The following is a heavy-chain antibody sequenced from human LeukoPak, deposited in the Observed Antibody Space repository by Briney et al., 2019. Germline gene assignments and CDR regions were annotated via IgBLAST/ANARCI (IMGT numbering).Heavy chain of an antibody. Sequence: GALRLSCAASGFTFSSYGMHCVRQAPGKGLEWVAFIRYDGSTKRYADSVKGRFTISRDNSKNTLYLQMNSLRAEDTAVYYCAKDRCSNGIGCYYYYMDVWGKGTTVTISS. CDR1: GFTFSSYG. V-gene: IGHV3-30*02. D-gene: IGHD2-8*01. CDR2: IRYDGSTK. J-gene: IGHJ6*03. CDR3: AKDRCSNGIGCYYYYMDV.